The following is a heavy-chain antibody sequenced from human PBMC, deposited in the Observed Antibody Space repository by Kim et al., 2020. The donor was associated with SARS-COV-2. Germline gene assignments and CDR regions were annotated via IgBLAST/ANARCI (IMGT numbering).Heavy chain of an antibody. CDR1: GFTFSNYA. Sequence: GGSLRLSCTASGFTFSNYAMNWVRQAPGKGLEWVSIIYSGGSSTYYADSVKGRFTISRDNSKNTLYLQTNSLRAEDTAVYFCAKVGYGSGSYYPWYFDF. V-gene: IGHV3-23*03. CDR3: AKVGYGSGSYYPWYFDF. J-gene: IGHJ4*01. D-gene: IGHD3-10*01. CDR2: IYSGGSST.